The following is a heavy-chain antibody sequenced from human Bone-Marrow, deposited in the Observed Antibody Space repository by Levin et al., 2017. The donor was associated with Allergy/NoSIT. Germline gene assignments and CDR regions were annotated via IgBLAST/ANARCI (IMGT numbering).Heavy chain of an antibody. CDR3: AREEGYCNSGVCYQGTDY. D-gene: IGHD2-8*01. J-gene: IGHJ4*02. CDR2: ISGNGNHI. CDR1: GFTFRTYS. V-gene: IGHV3-21*01. Sequence: GGSLRLSCAASGFTFRTYSMSWVRQAPGKGLEWVSSISGNGNHINYADSVKGRFTNSRDNAKNSLYLQMNSLRAEDTAVYYCAREEGYCNSGVCYQGTDYWGQGTLVTVSS.